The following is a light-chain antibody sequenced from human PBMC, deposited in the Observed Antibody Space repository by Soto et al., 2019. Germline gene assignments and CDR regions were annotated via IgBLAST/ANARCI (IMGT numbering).Light chain of an antibody. V-gene: IGLV2-14*01. CDR1: SSDVGGYNY. CDR2: EVS. CDR3: SSYTSNSTHYV. J-gene: IGLJ1*01. Sequence: QSVLTQPASVSGSPGQSITISCTGTSSDVGGYNYVSWYQQHPGKAPKLMIYEVSKWPSGVSDRFSGSMSGNTASLTISGLQAEDEADYYCSSYTSNSTHYVFGTGTKVTVL.